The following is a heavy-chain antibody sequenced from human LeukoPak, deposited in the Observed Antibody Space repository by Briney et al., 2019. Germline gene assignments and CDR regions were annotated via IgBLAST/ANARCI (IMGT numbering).Heavy chain of an antibody. CDR2: IIPMFGTA. J-gene: IGHJ5*02. CDR3: LRRQALRGRHRAFDP. Sequence: ASVKVSCKASGGTFSNYAISWVRQAPGQGLEWLGGIIPMFGTAKYAQKFQGRVTITTDESTTTAYMELISLRFEDTAVYYWLRRQALRGRHRAFDPWGQGTLVTVTS. D-gene: IGHD6-25*01. CDR1: GGTFSNYA. V-gene: IGHV1-69*05.